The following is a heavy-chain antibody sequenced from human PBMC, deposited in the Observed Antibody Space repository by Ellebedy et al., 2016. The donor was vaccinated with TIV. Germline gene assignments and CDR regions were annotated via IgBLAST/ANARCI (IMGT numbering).Heavy chain of an antibody. CDR1: GFSFSRYT. D-gene: IGHD6-25*01. Sequence: GESLKISXVGSGFSFSRYTMTWVRQTPGKGLEWVAVIFGSGGGPDYADSVKGRFTISRDNSNNTLYLEMNSLRAEDSAIYFCAKTVPAAVLPDYFDSWGQGTLVTVSS. CDR2: IFGSGGGP. CDR3: AKTVPAAVLPDYFDS. J-gene: IGHJ4*02. V-gene: IGHV3-23*05.